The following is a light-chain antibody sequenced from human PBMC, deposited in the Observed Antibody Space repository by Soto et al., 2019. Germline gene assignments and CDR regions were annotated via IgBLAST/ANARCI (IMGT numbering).Light chain of an antibody. Sequence: EIVLTQSPATLSLSPGERATLSCRASQSVSSSLAWYLQKPGQAPRLLIYDASNRATGIPARFSGSGSGTDFTLTISSLEPEDFAVYYCQQRSNWPPMYTFGRGTKLEIK. CDR1: QSVSSS. CDR2: DAS. V-gene: IGKV3-11*01. CDR3: QQRSNWPPMYT. J-gene: IGKJ2*01.